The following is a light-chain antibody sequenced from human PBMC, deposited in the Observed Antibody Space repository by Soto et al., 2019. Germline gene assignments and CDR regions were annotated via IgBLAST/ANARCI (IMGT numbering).Light chain of an antibody. CDR1: DSVHSSY. Sequence: EIVWTQSPSTLALSTGERATLVCRASDSVHSSYVAWYQQTPGQTPRLLIHGATSRAPGVPDRFSGSESATDLTLPISRLEPEDFAVYYCQQYAGTPTFAQGTRLEIK. V-gene: IGKV3-20*01. J-gene: IGKJ5*01. CDR2: GAT. CDR3: QQYAGTPT.